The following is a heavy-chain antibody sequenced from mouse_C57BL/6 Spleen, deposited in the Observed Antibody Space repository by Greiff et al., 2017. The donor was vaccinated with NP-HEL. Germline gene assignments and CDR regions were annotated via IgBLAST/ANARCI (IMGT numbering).Heavy chain of an antibody. D-gene: IGHD1-1*01. CDR3: ARTITTVVATEYAMDY. CDR1: GYTFTSYW. V-gene: IGHV1-69*01. Sequence: VQLQQSGAELVMPGASVKLSCKASGYTFTSYWMHWVKQRPGQGLEWIGEIDPSDSYTNYNQKFKGKSTLTVDKSSSTAYMQLSSLTSEDSAVYYCARTITTVVATEYAMDYWGQGTSVTVSS. J-gene: IGHJ4*01. CDR2: IDPSDSYT.